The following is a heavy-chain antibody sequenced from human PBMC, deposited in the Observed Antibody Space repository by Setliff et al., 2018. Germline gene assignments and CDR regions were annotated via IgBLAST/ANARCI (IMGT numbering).Heavy chain of an antibody. CDR1: GASITNINYY. D-gene: IGHD2-2*01. CDR2: IFHSGST. V-gene: IGHV4-39*07. J-gene: IGHJ6*03. CDR3: AREGRSSTRGWYMDA. Sequence: SETLSLTCTVSGASITNINYYWGLIRQPPGKGLEWIGSIFHSGSTNYKPSLKSRATISVDTSKNQFSLKLTSMTAADTAVYFCAREGRSSTRGWYMDAWGKGTSVTVSS.